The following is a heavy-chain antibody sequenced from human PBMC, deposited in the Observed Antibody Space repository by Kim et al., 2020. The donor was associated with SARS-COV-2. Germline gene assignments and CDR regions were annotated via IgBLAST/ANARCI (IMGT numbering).Heavy chain of an antibody. CDR2: INTGNGNT. Sequence: ASVKVSCKASGYTFTTYAIHWVRQAPGQRLEWMGWINTGNGNTKYSQKFQGRVTLTRDTSASTAYMELSSLRSEDTAVFYCARDSDYNSYYFDYWGQGT. J-gene: IGHJ4*02. D-gene: IGHD4-4*01. CDR3: ARDSDYNSYYFDY. CDR1: GYTFTTYA. V-gene: IGHV1-3*04.